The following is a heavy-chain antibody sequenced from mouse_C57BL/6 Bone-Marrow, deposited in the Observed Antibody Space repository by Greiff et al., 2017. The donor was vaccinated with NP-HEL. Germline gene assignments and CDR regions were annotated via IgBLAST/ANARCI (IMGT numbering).Heavy chain of an antibody. CDR2: INSDGGST. Sequence: EVQLVESGGGLVQPGESLKLSCESNEYEFPSHDMSWVRKTPEKRLALVAAINSDGGSTYYPDTMERRFIISRDNTKKTLYLQMSRLRAEDTALYYCARHYYDYDYGPWFAYWGQGTLVTVSA. V-gene: IGHV5-2*01. CDR1: EYEFPSHD. CDR3: ARHYYDYDYGPWFAY. D-gene: IGHD2-4*01. J-gene: IGHJ3*01.